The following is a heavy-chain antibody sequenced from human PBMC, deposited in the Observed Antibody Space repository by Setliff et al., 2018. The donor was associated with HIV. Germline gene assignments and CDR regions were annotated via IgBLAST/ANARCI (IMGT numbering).Heavy chain of an antibody. CDR3: AREKRGYSYAKEAFDI. D-gene: IGHD5-18*01. CDR2: VYYDGST. V-gene: IGHV4-59*11. CDR1: GGSIFSHY. J-gene: IGHJ3*02. Sequence: PSETLSLTCAVSGGSIFSHYWSWIRQPPGKGLEWIGYVYYDGSTKHNPSLESRVTISVDTSKNQFSLKVSSVTAADTAVYFCAREKRGYSYAKEAFDIWGHGTMVTVSS.